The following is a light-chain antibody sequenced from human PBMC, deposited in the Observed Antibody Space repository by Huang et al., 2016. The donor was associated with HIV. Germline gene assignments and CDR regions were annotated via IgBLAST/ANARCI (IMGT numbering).Light chain of an antibody. CDR1: QSVSTN. V-gene: IGKV3-15*01. J-gene: IGKJ4*01. CDR2: GTS. CDR3: QQYNNWPPLT. Sequence: EIVMTQSPATLSVSPGERATLSCRASQSVSTNLAWYQQKAGQPPRLLMYGTSTRATGVPARFSGSGSGTEFTLTISSLQSEDFAVYYCQQYNNWPPLTFGGGTRVEIK.